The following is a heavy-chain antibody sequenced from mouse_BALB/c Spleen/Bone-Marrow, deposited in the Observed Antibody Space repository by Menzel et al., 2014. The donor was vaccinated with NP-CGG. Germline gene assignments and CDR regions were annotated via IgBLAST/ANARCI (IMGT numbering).Heavy chain of an antibody. CDR3: ARNDYGNPHYAMDY. J-gene: IGHJ4*01. D-gene: IGHD2-1*01. CDR2: IWSGGST. CDR1: GFSVISYG. Sequence: QVHVKQSGPVLVQPSQSLFITCTVSGFSVISYGVHWVRQPPGKGLEWLGVIWSGGSTDYNAAFISRLSISKDNSKSQVFFKMNSLQADDTAIYYCARNDYGNPHYAMDYWGQGTSVTVSS. V-gene: IGHV2-4*02.